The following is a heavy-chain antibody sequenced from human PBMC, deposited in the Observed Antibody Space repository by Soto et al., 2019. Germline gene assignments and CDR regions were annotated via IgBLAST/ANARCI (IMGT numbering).Heavy chain of an antibody. Sequence: GASVKVSCKASGYTFTSYYMHWVRQSPGQGLGWMGIINPSGGSTSYAQKFQGRVTMTRDTSTSTVYMELSSLRSDDTAVYYCARGTVRHALDYWGQGTLVTVSS. J-gene: IGHJ4*02. CDR1: GYTFTSYY. D-gene: IGHD4-17*01. V-gene: IGHV1-46*03. CDR2: INPSGGST. CDR3: ARGTVRHALDY.